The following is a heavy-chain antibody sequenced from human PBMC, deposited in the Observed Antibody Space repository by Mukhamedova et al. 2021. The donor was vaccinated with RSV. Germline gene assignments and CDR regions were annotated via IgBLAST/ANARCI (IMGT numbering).Heavy chain of an antibody. Sequence: GLEWVSVITNSGGATYYAESVDSVKGRFTISRDNSKNTLYLQMNSLRAEDTAVYFCAKILSPRPFHSKGGMDVWGQGTTVIVSS. CDR3: AKILSPRPFHSKGGMDV. CDR2: ITNSGGAT. D-gene: IGHD6-6*01. V-gene: IGHV3-23*01. J-gene: IGHJ6*02.